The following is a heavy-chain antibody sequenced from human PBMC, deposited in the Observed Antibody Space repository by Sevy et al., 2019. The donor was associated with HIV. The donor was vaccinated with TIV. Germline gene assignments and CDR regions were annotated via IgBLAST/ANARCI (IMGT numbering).Heavy chain of an antibody. J-gene: IGHJ4*02. Sequence: GGSLRLSCAASGLIFSHYGMHWVRQAPGKGLEWVAFISFDGSNKYYVDSVKGRFTISRVNSKNTLYLQMNSLRTKDTALYYCAKNTAAAGTGGFDYWGQGTLVTVSS. V-gene: IGHV3-30*02. CDR2: ISFDGSNK. CDR1: GLIFSHYG. CDR3: AKNTAAAGTGGFDY. D-gene: IGHD6-13*01.